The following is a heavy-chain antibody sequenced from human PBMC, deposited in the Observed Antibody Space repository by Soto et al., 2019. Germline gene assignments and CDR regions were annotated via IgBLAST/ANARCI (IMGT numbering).Heavy chain of an antibody. CDR3: AKRRGAGGHFDY. J-gene: IGHJ4*02. Sequence: GGSLRLSCAASGFTFSSYARGWVRQGPGKGLEWVAVVSIGGSTHYADSVRGRFTISRDNSKNTLSLQMNSLTAEDTAVYFCAKRRGAGGHFDYWGQGALVTVSS. CDR1: GFTFSSYA. CDR2: VSIGGST. V-gene: IGHV3-23*01. D-gene: IGHD2-15*01.